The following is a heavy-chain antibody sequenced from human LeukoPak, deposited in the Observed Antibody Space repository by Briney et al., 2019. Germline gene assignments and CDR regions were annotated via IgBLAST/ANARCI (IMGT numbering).Heavy chain of an antibody. CDR2: IYYSGST. V-gene: IGHV4-31*03. J-gene: IGHJ6*02. CDR3: AREGYDLNYYYYGMDV. D-gene: IGHD5-12*01. Sequence: PSETLSLTCTVSGGSISSGGYYWSWICQHPGKGLEWIGYIYYSGSTYYNPSLKSRVTISVDTSKNQFSLKLSSVTAADTAVYYCAREGYDLNYYYYGMDVWGQGTTVTVSS. CDR1: GGSISSGGYY.